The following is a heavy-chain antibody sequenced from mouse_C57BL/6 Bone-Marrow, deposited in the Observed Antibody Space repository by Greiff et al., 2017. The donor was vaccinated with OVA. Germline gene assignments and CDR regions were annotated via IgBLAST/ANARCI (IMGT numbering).Heavy chain of an antibody. CDR3: ARRGDYGSFFNY. V-gene: IGHV5-6*02. CDR1: GFTFSSYG. D-gene: IGHD1-1*01. CDR2: ISSGGGYT. Sequence: EVKLQESGGDLVKPGGSLKLSCAASGFTFSSYGMSWVRQTPDKRLEWVATISSGGGYTYYPDSVKGRFTISRDNAKNTLYLQMSSLKSGDTAMYYCARRGDYGSFFNYWGQGTTLTVSS. J-gene: IGHJ2*01.